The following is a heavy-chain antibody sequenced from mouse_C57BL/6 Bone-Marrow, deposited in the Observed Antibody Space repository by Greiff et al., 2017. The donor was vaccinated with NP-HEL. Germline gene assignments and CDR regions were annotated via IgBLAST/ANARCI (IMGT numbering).Heavy chain of an antibody. J-gene: IGHJ3*01. CDR3: ASAYYSNSPFAY. CDR2: IDPSDSYT. CDR1: GYTFTSYW. V-gene: IGHV1-59*01. D-gene: IGHD2-5*01. Sequence: QVQLQQPGAELVRPGTSVKLSCKASGYTFTSYWMHWVKQRPGQGLEWIGVIDPSDSYTNYNQKFKGKATLTVDTSSSTAYMQLSSLTSEDSAVYYCASAYYSNSPFAYWGQGTLVTVSA.